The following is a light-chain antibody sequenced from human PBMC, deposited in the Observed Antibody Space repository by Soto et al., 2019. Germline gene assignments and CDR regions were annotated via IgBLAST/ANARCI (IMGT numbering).Light chain of an antibody. CDR3: QQVESYPPT. CDR2: AAS. CDR1: QGISSF. Sequence: DFQMTRSPSTLYGSVGVRVTITCRASQGISSFLAWYQQKPGKAPKLLIYAASSSQSGVPSRFSGSGFGTDFTLTITSLQPEDFATYYCQQVESYPPTFGRGTKVDI. J-gene: IGKJ4*01. V-gene: IGKV1-9*01.